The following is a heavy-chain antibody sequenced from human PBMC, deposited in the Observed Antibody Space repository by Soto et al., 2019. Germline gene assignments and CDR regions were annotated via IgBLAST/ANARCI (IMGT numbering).Heavy chain of an antibody. D-gene: IGHD2-8*01. J-gene: IGHJ3*02. CDR1: GFTFSRYG. V-gene: IGHV3-33*01. Sequence: LRLSCTASGFTFSRYGVHWVRQAPGKGLEWVAVIWHDGNKKYHADSVKGRFTISRDNSKNTLYLQMNSLRAEDTALYYCAREGADFQMGDAFDIWGQGTMVTVSS. CDR2: IWHDGNKK. CDR3: AREGADFQMGDAFDI.